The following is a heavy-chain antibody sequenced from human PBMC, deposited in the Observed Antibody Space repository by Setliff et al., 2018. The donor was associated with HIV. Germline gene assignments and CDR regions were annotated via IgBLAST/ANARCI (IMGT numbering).Heavy chain of an antibody. Sequence: SETLSLTCTVSGASIITHYYSWIRQPPGKGLEWIGYIYNRDFTTYNPSLKSRLTISMDTSKNQLSLRLSAVTAADTAVYYCARVRGGSSRGFLYYWGLGAPFTVSS. CDR3: ARVRGGSSRGFLYY. D-gene: IGHD3-10*01. J-gene: IGHJ4*02. CDR2: IYNRDFT. V-gene: IGHV4-4*09. CDR1: GASIITHY.